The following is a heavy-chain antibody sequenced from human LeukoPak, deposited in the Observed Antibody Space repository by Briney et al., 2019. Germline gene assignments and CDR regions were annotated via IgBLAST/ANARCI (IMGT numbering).Heavy chain of an antibody. CDR3: ARPLTGGTVAGYYYL. CDR2: ISYDGSNK. Sequence: GRPLRLSCAASGFTFSSYAMHWVRQAPGKGLEWVAVISYDGSNKYYADSVKGRFTISRDNSKNTLYLQMNSLRAEDTAVYYCARPLTGGTVAGYYYLWGQGTLVTVSS. CDR1: GFTFSSYA. D-gene: IGHD3-9*01. V-gene: IGHV3-30-3*01. J-gene: IGHJ4*02.